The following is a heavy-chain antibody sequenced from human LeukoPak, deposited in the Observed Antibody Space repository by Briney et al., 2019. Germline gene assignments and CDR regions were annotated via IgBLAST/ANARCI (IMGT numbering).Heavy chain of an antibody. D-gene: IGHD6-13*01. J-gene: IGHJ1*01. CDR1: RDSVSSNSAA. Sequence: SQTLSLTCAISRDSVSSNSAAWNWIRQSPSRGLEWLGRTYYRSKWYNDYAVSVKSRITINPDTSKNQFSLQLNSVTPEDTAVYYCAQTARSSWSAEYFQHWGQGTLVTVSS. CDR3: AQTARSSWSAEYFQH. V-gene: IGHV6-1*01. CDR2: TYYRSKWYN.